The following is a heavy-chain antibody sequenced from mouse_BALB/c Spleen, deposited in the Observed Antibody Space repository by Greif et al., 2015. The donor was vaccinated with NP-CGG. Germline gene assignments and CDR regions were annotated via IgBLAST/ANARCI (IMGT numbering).Heavy chain of an antibody. D-gene: IGHD1-1*01. CDR2: ISSGGSYT. CDR1: GFTFSSYG. J-gene: IGHJ2*01. CDR3: ARHYGSSYDYFDY. V-gene: IGHV5-6*01. Sequence: EVKLVESGGDLVKPGGSLKLSCAASGFTFSSYGMSWVRQTPDKRLEWVATISSGGSYTYYPDSVKGRFTISRDNAKNAPYLQMSSLKSEDTAMYYCARHYGSSYDYFDYWGQGTTLTVSS.